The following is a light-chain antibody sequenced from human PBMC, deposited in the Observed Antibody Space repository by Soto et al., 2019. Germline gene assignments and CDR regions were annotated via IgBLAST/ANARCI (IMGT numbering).Light chain of an antibody. CDR2: KNN. J-gene: IGLJ3*02. CDR3: AAWDDSLNGRV. CDR1: SSNIGSNT. Sequence: QSVLTQPPPASATPGQRVTISCSGSSSNIGSNTVNWYQQLPGTAPKLLIYKNNQRPSGVPDRFSGSKSGTSASLAISGLQSEDEADYYCAAWDDSLNGRVFGGGTKLTVL. V-gene: IGLV1-44*01.